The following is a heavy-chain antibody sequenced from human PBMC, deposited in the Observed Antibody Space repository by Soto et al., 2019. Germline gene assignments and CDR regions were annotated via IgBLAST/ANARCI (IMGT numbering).Heavy chain of an antibody. J-gene: IGHJ4*02. Sequence: GGSLRLSCAASGFTFSSYAMSWVRQAPGKGLEWVSAISGSGGSTYYADSVKGRFTISRDNSKNTLYLQMNSLRAEDTAVYYCQSAYDSSGYYLPFDYWGQGTLVTVSS. D-gene: IGHD3-22*01. CDR1: GFTFSSYA. V-gene: IGHV3-23*01. CDR2: ISGSGGST. CDR3: QSAYDSSGYYLPFDY.